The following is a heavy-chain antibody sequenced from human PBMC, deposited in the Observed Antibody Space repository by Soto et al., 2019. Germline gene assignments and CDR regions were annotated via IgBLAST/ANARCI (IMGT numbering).Heavy chain of an antibody. J-gene: IGHJ4*02. D-gene: IGHD3-22*01. Sequence: QVQLVQSGAEVKKPGSSVKVSCKASGGTFSSYAISWVRQAPGQGLEWMGGIIPIFGTANYAQKFQGRVTITADKSTSTAYMELSSLRSEDTAVYYCARGPPQYYYDSSGYYYGDYWGQGTLATVSS. CDR1: GGTFSSYA. V-gene: IGHV1-69*06. CDR3: ARGPPQYYYDSSGYYYGDY. CDR2: IIPIFGTA.